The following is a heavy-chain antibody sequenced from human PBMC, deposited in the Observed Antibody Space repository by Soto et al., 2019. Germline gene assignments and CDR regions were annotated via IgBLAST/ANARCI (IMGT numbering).Heavy chain of an antibody. CDR2: INSSGDST. CDR1: GFTFSNYA. CDR3: ARGPDFDY. V-gene: IGHV3-74*01. J-gene: IGHJ4*02. Sequence: GGSLRLSCAASGFTFSNYAMSWVRQAPGKGLVWVSRINSSGDSTSYADSVKGRFTISRDNAKNTLYLQMNSLRAEDTAVYYCARGPDFDYWGQGTLVTVSS.